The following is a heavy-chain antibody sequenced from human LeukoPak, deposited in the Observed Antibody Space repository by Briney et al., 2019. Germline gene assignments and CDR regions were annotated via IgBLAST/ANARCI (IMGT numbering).Heavy chain of an antibody. Sequence: KPSETLSLTCSVSGVSISSSSYYWGWIRQPPGKGLEWIGIIYYSGSTYYNPSLKSRVTISVDTSKNQFSLNLNSVTAADTAVYYCATQVGAARTYFDYWGQGTLVTVSS. D-gene: IGHD6-6*01. CDR3: ATQVGAARTYFDY. V-gene: IGHV4-39*01. CDR1: GVSISSSSYY. J-gene: IGHJ4*02. CDR2: IYYSGST.